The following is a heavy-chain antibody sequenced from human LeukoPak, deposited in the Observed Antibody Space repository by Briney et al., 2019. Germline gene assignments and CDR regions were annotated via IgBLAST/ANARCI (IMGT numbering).Heavy chain of an antibody. CDR2: IWYDGSKK. D-gene: IGHD6-13*01. CDR1: GFTFSSYG. V-gene: IGHV3-33*01. Sequence: GGSLRLSCAASGFTFSSYGIHWVRQAPGKGLEWVAVIWYDGSKKYYADSVKGRFTISRDNSKNSLYLQMNSLTAEDTAVYYCARGIAAAGTNYWGQGTLVTVSS. CDR3: ARGIAAAGTNY. J-gene: IGHJ4*02.